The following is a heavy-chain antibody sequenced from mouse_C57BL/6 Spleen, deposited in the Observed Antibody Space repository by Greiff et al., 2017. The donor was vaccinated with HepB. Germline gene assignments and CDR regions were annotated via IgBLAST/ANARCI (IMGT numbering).Heavy chain of an antibody. V-gene: IGHV1-64*01. D-gene: IGHD1-1*02. Sequence: QVQLQQSGAELVKPGASVKLSCKASGYTFTSYWMHWVKQRPGQGLEWIGMIHPNSGSTNYNEKFKSKATLTVDKSSSTAYMQLSSLTSEDSAVYYCARYGSRYFDVWGTGTTVTVSS. CDR3: ARYGSRYFDV. CDR2: IHPNSGST. J-gene: IGHJ1*03. CDR1: GYTFTSYW.